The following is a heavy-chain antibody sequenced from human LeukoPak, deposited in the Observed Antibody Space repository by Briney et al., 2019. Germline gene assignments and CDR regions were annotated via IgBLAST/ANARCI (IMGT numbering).Heavy chain of an antibody. Sequence: HPGGSLRLSCAASGFTFSSYEMTWVRQASGKGLEWISYFSSSGSTIHYADSVKGRFTISRDNAKNSLYLQMNSLRAEDTAVYYCARGGFDWLLFNYYYYMDVWGKGTAVTISS. J-gene: IGHJ6*03. V-gene: IGHV3-48*03. CDR2: FSSSGSTI. D-gene: IGHD3-9*01. CDR3: ARGGFDWLLFNYYYYMDV. CDR1: GFTFSSYE.